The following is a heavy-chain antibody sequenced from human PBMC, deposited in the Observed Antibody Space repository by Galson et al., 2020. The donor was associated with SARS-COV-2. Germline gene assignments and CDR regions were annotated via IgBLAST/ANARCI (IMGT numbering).Heavy chain of an antibody. CDR2: INTKSGGT. CDR1: GYTFTDYY. Sequence: ASVEVSCKASGYTFTDYYILWVRQAPGQGLEWMGWINTKSGGTNYAQKFEGRVTMTRDTSITTAYMELSRLRADDTAVYYCARLRYYDVLTGYIVDVWGQGTMVTVSS. CDR3: ARLRYYDVLTGYIVDV. D-gene: IGHD3-9*01. J-gene: IGHJ6*02. V-gene: IGHV1-2*02.